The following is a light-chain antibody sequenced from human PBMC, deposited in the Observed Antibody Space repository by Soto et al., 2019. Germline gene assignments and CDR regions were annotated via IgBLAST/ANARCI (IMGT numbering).Light chain of an antibody. CDR2: DVS. CDR3: STYTSSSFYV. Sequence: QSALTQPASASGSPGQSITISCTGTSSEVGGYNYVSWYQQHPGKAPQLMIYDVSNRPSGVSNRFSGSKSGNTASLTISGLQAEDEADYYCSTYTSSSFYVFGTGTKVTVL. V-gene: IGLV2-14*01. J-gene: IGLJ1*01. CDR1: SSEVGGYNY.